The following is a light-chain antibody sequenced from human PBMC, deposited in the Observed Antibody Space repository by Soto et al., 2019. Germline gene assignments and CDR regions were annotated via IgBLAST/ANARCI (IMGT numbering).Light chain of an antibody. V-gene: IGKV3-15*01. CDR1: QSISIL. CDR3: QQYNNWPRT. J-gene: IGKJ1*01. CDR2: GAT. Sequence: EIVMTQTPATLSVSPGERSTLSCRASQSISILLAWYQQKPGKAPKLLIHGATTRPTGIPARFSGCGSGTEFTLTISSLQSEDFAVYYCQQYNNWPRTFGQGTKVDIK.